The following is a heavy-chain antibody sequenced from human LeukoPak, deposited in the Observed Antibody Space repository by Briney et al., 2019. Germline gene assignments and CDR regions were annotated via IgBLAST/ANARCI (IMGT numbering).Heavy chain of an antibody. CDR1: GFTFSSYA. J-gene: IGHJ6*02. Sequence: QPGRSLRLSCATSGFTFSSYAMHWVRPASGKGLEWVAVISHDGSNKYYADSVKGRFTISRDNSKNTLYLQMNSLRAEDTAVYYCARDLSLNYDILTAYGMDVWGQGTTVTVSS. CDR2: ISHDGSNK. D-gene: IGHD3-9*01. CDR3: ARDLSLNYDILTAYGMDV. V-gene: IGHV3-30-3*01.